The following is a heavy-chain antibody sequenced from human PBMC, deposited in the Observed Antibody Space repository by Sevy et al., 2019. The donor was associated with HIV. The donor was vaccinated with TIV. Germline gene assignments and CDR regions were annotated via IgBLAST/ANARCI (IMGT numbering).Heavy chain of an antibody. CDR2: IYTSGST. D-gene: IGHD1-26*01. CDR3: AREGGSYSVYYYVDV. V-gene: IGHV4-4*07. CDR1: GGSISSYY. Sequence: SETLSLTCTVSGGSISSYYWSWIRQPAGKGLEWIGRIYTSGSTNYNPSLKSRVTMSVDTSKNQFSLKLSSVTAADTSVYYCAREGGSYSVYYYVDVWGKGTTVTVSS. J-gene: IGHJ6*03.